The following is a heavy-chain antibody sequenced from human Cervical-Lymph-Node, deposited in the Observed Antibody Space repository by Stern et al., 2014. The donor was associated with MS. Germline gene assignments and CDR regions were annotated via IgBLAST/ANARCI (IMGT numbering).Heavy chain of an antibody. J-gene: IGHJ4*02. CDR2: VIYGGAP. V-gene: IGHV4-39*01. Sequence: VQLQESGPGLVKPSETLSLTCAVSGDSISSYTHYWAWLRQPPGKGLEWIGIVIYGGAPYYNPSHKSRVPIPGAPSKNHSPLGLNPVTAADTAVYYCAKHACTGAACPFDLWGQGTLVTVSS. CDR3: AKHACTGAACPFDL. CDR1: GDSISSYTHY. D-gene: IGHD2-8*02.